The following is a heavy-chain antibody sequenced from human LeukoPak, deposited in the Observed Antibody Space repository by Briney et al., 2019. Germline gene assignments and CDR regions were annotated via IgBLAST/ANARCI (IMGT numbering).Heavy chain of an antibody. Sequence: PGGSLRLSCAASGFTVSNTYMSWVRQAPGKGLEWVGRINSKTDGGTTDYAASVKGRFTISRDDSKSIAYLQMNSLKTEDTAVYYFTRSGGDTAMVITIPRYYYYMDVWGKGTTVTVSS. CDR3: TRSGGDTAMVITIPRYYYYMDV. CDR2: INSKTDGGTT. CDR1: GFTVSNTY. D-gene: IGHD5-18*01. V-gene: IGHV3-15*01. J-gene: IGHJ6*03.